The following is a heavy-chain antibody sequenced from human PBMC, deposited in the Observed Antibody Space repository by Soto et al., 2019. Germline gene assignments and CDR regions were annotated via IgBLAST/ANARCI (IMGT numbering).Heavy chain of an antibody. CDR3: VRAAGRSDY. CDR1: GYSFNYYS. V-gene: IGHV1-3*01. D-gene: IGHD6-13*01. Sequence: QVQLVQSGAEVKKPGASVKISCRASGYSFNYYSIHWVRQAPGQSLEWMGWITAANGNTKYSQKFQGRVTLTRDTSARTAFMEVKRLASEDTAICYCVRAAGRSDYWGQGTLVNVSS. CDR2: ITAANGNT. J-gene: IGHJ4*02.